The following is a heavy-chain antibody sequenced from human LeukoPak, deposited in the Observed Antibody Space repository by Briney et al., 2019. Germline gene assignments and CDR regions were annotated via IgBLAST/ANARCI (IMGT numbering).Heavy chain of an antibody. V-gene: IGHV4-34*01. D-gene: IGHD4-23*01. CDR1: GGSFSGYY. CDR3: ARADTVVINYFDY. J-gene: IGHJ4*02. CDR2: IYYSGST. Sequence: SETLSLTCAVYGGSFSGYYWSWIRQPPGKGLEWIGSIYYSGSTYYNPSLKSRVTISVDTSKNQFSLKLSSVTAADTAVYYCARADTVVINYFDYWGQGTLVTVSS.